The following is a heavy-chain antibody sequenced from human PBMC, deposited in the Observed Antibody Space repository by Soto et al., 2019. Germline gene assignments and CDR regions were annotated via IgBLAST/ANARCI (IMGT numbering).Heavy chain of an antibody. CDR3: AREGSIVVVPAAIAGWFDP. V-gene: IGHV1-18*01. J-gene: IGHJ5*02. CDR1: GYTFTSYG. CDR2: ISAYNGNT. D-gene: IGHD2-2*01. Sequence: ASVKVSCKASGYTFTSYGISWVRQAPGQGLEWMGWISAYNGNTNYAQKLQGRVTMTTDTSTSTAYMELRSLRSDDTAVYYCAREGSIVVVPAAIAGWFDPWAREPWSPSPQ.